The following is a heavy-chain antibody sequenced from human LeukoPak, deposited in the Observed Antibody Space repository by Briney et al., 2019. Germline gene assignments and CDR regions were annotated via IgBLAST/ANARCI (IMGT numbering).Heavy chain of an antibody. CDR3: APVSLGEYAFDI. V-gene: IGHV4-30-4*08. CDR1: GGSISRGDYY. D-gene: IGHD6-6*01. CDR2: IYYSGST. Sequence: PSETLSLTWTVSGGSISRGDYYWSWILQTPGKGLEWIGYIYYSGSTYYNPSLKSRVTISVDTSKNQFSLTLSSVTAAHMASPYWAPVSLGEYAFDISRQGPMVPVSS. J-gene: IGHJ3*02.